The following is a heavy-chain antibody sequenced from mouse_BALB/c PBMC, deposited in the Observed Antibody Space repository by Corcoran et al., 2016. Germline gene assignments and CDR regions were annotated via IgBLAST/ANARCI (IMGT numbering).Heavy chain of an antibody. Sequence: QIQLVRSGPELKKPGETVKISCKASGYTFTNYGMNWVKQAPGKGLKWMGWINTYTGEPTYADDFKGRFAFSLETSASTAYLQINNLKNEDMATYFCAAIYYDYSWFAYWGQGTLVTVSA. V-gene: IGHV9-1*02. CDR2: INTYTGEP. CDR1: GYTFTNYG. D-gene: IGHD2-4*01. J-gene: IGHJ3*01. CDR3: AAIYYDYSWFAY.